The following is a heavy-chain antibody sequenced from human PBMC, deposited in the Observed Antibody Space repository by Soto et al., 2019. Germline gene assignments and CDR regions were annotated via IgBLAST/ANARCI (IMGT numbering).Heavy chain of an antibody. V-gene: IGHV4-34*01. CDR1: GGSFTGYY. Sequence: SETLSLTCAVSGGSFTGYYWNWIRQPPGKGLEWVGEISDSTGTSYNPALKSRLSISMDTSRNQFSLRLTSVTAADTAVYYCARFPAYCSHAINCPPGPWGPGTLVTVSS. J-gene: IGHJ5*02. CDR2: ISDSTGT. CDR3: ARFPAYCSHAINCPPGP. D-gene: IGHD2-21*01.